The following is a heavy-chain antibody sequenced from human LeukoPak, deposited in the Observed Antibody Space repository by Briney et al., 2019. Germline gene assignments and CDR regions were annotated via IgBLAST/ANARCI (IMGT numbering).Heavy chain of an antibody. V-gene: IGHV3-23*01. J-gene: IGHJ4*02. Sequence: GGSLRLSCAASGFTFSSYAMSWVRQAPGKGLEWVSTINNNGGSTSYADSVKGRFTTSRDNSKNTLYLQMNSLRAEDTAVYYCAKPVTVSSPFDYWGQGTLVSVSS. CDR1: GFTFSSYA. CDR3: AKPVTVSSPFDY. D-gene: IGHD3-10*01. CDR2: INNNGGST.